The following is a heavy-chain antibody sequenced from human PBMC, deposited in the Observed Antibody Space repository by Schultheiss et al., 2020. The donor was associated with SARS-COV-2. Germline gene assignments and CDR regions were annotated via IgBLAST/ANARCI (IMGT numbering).Heavy chain of an antibody. CDR3: ARDGRIAGFDY. J-gene: IGHJ4*02. V-gene: IGHV3-23*01. CDR1: GFTFSSYA. CDR2: ISGSGGST. Sequence: GGSLRLSCAASGFTFSSYAMSWVRQAPGKGLEWVSAISGSGGSTYYADSVKGRFTISRDNSKNTLYLQMNSLKTEDTAVYYCARDGRIAGFDYWGQGTLVTVSS.